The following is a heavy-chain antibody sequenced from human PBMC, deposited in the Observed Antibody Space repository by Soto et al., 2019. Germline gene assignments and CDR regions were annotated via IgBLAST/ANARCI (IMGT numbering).Heavy chain of an antibody. CDR3: ATGTFCTNGVCGDY. CDR2: FDPEDGET. Sequence: VASVKVSCKVSGYTLTELSMHWVRQAPGKGLEWMGGFDPEDGETIYAQKFQGRVTMTEDTSTDTAYMELSSLRSEDTAVYYCATGTFCTNGVCGDYWGHGTLVTVSS. V-gene: IGHV1-24*01. J-gene: IGHJ4*01. CDR1: GYTLTELS. D-gene: IGHD2-8*01.